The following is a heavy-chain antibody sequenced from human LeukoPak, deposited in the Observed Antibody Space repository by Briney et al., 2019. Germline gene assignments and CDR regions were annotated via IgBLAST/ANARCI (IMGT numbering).Heavy chain of an antibody. CDR3: ARDGAYELYYYYYYYMDV. CDR2: INPSGGST. Sequence: ASVKVSCKASGYTFTSYGISWVRQAPGQGLEWMGIINPSGGSTSYAQKFQGRVTMTRDMSTSTVYMELSSLRSEDTAVYYCARDGAYELYYYYYYYMDVWGKGTTVTVSS. CDR1: GYTFTSYG. D-gene: IGHD1-7*01. J-gene: IGHJ6*03. V-gene: IGHV1-46*01.